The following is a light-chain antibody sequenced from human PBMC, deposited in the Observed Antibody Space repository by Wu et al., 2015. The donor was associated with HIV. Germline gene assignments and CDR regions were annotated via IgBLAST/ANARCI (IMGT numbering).Light chain of an antibody. Sequence: EIVLTQSPDTLSASPGERATLSCRASQSVSRFLAWYQHKPGQAPRVLIYDTSNRAAGIPTRFSGSGFGTDFTLTISSLEPEDFAVYYCQQYGSSLTWTFGQGTKVEI. CDR2: DTS. CDR1: QSVSRF. V-gene: IGKV3-11*01. J-gene: IGKJ1*01. CDR3: QQYGSSLTWT.